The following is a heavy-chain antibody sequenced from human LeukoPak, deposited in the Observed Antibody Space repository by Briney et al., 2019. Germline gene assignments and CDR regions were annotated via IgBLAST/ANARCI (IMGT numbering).Heavy chain of an antibody. Sequence: SETLSLTCTVSGGSISGFYWSWIRQPPGKGLEWIGHIYYRGTTNYNPSLESRVTISVDTSKTQFSLKLSSVTAADTAVYYCARHQWVPAFDVWGQGTMVTVSS. J-gene: IGHJ3*01. D-gene: IGHD1-26*01. CDR3: ARHQWVPAFDV. CDR2: IYYRGTT. CDR1: GGSISGFY. V-gene: IGHV4-59*08.